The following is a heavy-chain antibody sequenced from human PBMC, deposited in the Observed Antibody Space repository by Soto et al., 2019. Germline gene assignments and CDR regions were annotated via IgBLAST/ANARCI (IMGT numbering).Heavy chain of an antibody. J-gene: IGHJ5*02. D-gene: IGHD3-22*01. CDR2: IIPILGIA. Sequence: QVQLVQSGAEVKKPGSSVKVSCKASGGTFSSYTISWVRQAPGQGLEWMGRIIPILGIANYAQKFQGRVTITEDKSTRTAYMELSSLRSEDTAVYDCARDVYYYASSGGWFDPWGEGTLVTVSS. CDR3: ARDVYYYASSGGWFDP. V-gene: IGHV1-69*08. CDR1: GGTFSSYT.